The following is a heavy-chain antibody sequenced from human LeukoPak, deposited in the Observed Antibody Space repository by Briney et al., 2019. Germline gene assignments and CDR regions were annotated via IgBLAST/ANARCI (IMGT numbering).Heavy chain of an antibody. CDR2: LAGRDTTK. CDR1: GFHYGAYE. CDR3: TTLGYHLDS. V-gene: IGHV3-48*03. J-gene: IGHJ4*02. D-gene: IGHD3-22*01. Sequence: GESLRLSCGAWGFHYGAYEVMWARQARGRGVEGVAYLAGRDTTKYYADCVSGRFTISRDNAKKSLYLQMNSLRAEDTALYYCTTLGYHLDSRGQGTLVTVSS.